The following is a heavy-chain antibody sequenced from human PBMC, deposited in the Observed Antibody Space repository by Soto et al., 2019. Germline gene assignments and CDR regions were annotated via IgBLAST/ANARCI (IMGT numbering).Heavy chain of an antibody. D-gene: IGHD2-15*01. CDR2: IKQYGREK. J-gene: IGHJ6*02. CDR3: ARGCVPGYCSGGSCYLVCGMDV. V-gene: IGHV3-7*03. CDR1: GYTFSSYW. Sequence: GGSLRLSCAISGYTFSSYWMSWVRQAPGKRLEWVANIKQYGREKYYVDSGEGRFTISRDNAKNSLYLQMNSLRAEDTAVYYCARGCVPGYCSGGSCYLVCGMDVWGQGTTVTVSS.